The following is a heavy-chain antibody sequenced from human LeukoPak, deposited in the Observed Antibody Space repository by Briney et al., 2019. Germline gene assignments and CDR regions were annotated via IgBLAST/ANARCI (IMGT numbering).Heavy chain of an antibody. D-gene: IGHD3-3*01. J-gene: IGHJ4*02. V-gene: IGHV4-59*01. Sequence: SETLSLTCTVSGGSISSYYWSWIRQPPGKGLELIGYIYYSGSTNYNPSLKSRVTISVDTSKNQFSLKLSSVTAADTAVYYCARGRGIRFLEWLPFDYWGQGTLVTVSS. CDR2: IYYSGST. CDR3: ARGRGIRFLEWLPFDY. CDR1: GGSISSYY.